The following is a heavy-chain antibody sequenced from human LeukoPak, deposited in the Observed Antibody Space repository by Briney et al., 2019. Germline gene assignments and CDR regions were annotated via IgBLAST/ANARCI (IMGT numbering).Heavy chain of an antibody. Sequence: SVKVSCKASGGTFSSYAISWVRQAPGQGLEWMGGIIPIFGTANYAQKFQGRVTITADESTSTAYMELSSLRSEDTAVYYCARGHSGSYLFDYWGQGTLVTVSS. D-gene: IGHD1-26*01. CDR1: GGTFSSYA. CDR3: ARGHSGSYLFDY. J-gene: IGHJ4*02. V-gene: IGHV1-69*13. CDR2: IIPIFGTA.